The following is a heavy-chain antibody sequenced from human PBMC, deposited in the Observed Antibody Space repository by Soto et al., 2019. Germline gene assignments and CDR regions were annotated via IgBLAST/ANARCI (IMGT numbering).Heavy chain of an antibody. CDR2: IFWDDDK. D-gene: IGHD2-8*01. CDR3: AQGTTWTSMLAY. V-gene: IGHV2-5*02. J-gene: IGHJ4*02. Sequence: QITLKESGPTLVKPTQTLTLTCTVSGVSLTTSGVSVGWIRQPPGKALEWLALIFWDDDKRYSPALKSRLTVTKDTSKNQVVLTLTNVDPVDTATYYCAQGTTWTSMLAYWGQGIRVSVSS. CDR1: GVSLTTSGVS.